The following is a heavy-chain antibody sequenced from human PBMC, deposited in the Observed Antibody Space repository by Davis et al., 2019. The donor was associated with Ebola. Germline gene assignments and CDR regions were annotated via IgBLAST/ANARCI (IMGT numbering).Heavy chain of an antibody. Sequence: GESLKISCAASGFTFSNYWMHWVRQAPGKGLVWVSRINSDGSSTTYADSVKGRFTISRDNAKNTLYLQMNSLKTEDTAVYYCTKNGERGVDYWGQGTLVTVSS. CDR3: TKNGERGVDY. D-gene: IGHD3-10*01. CDR2: INSDGSST. CDR1: GFTFSNYW. V-gene: IGHV3-74*01. J-gene: IGHJ4*02.